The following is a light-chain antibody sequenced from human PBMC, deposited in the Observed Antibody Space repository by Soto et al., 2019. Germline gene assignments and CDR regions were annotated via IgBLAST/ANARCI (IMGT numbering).Light chain of an antibody. V-gene: IGKV3-20*01. CDR1: QTVRNNY. CDR3: QQYGSSPWT. J-gene: IGKJ1*01. CDR2: GAS. Sequence: EIVLTQSPVTLSVSPGERATLSWRPSQTVRNNYLAWYQQKPGQAPRLLIYGASSRATGIPDRFSGSGSGTDFTLTISRLEPEDFAVYYCQQYGSSPWTFGQGTKVDIK.